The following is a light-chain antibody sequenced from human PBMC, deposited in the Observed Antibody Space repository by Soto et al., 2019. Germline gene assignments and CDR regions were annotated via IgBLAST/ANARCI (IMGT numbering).Light chain of an antibody. CDR2: GAS. J-gene: IGKJ1*01. CDR1: QRISNN. Sequence: EIVLTQSPATLSLSPGKRATLSCRASQRISNNVAWYQQRPGQTPRLLIYGASTRASGVPARFSGSGFGADFTLTISGLQSEDVAIYYCQRFNYWPPWTFGQGTKVDIK. CDR3: QRFNYWPPWT. V-gene: IGKV3-15*01.